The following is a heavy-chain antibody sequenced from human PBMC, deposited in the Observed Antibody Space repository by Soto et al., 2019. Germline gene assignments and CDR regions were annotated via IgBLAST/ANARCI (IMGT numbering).Heavy chain of an antibody. CDR1: GGTFSSYA. J-gene: IGHJ5*02. CDR3: ARCPYRITMVRGVITTNWFDP. D-gene: IGHD3-10*01. V-gene: IGHV1-69*12. Sequence: QVQLVQSGAEVKKPGSSVKVSCKASGGTFSSYAISWVRQAPGQGLEWMGGIIPIFGTANYAQKFQGRVTITADESTSTAYMELSSLGSEDTAVYYCARCPYRITMVRGVITTNWFDPWGQGTLVTVSS. CDR2: IIPIFGTA.